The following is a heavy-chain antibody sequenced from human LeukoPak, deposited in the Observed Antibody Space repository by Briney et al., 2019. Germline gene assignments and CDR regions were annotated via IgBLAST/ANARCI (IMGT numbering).Heavy chain of an antibody. CDR1: GFAFNNYA. V-gene: IGHV3-23*01. Sequence: PGGSLRLSCAASGFAFNNYAMTWVRQAPGKGLEWVSNINDNGGQRHYADSVKGRFTISRDNSKNMMFLQMDSLRAEDTAVYYCARAVVSATGPFDYWSQGTLVTVSS. CDR3: ARAVVSATGPFDY. CDR2: INDNGGQR. J-gene: IGHJ4*02. D-gene: IGHD2-15*01.